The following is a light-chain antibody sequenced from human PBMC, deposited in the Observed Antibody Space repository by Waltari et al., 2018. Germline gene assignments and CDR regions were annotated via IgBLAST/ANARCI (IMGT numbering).Light chain of an antibody. J-gene: IGLJ1*01. Sequence: QSALTQPPSASGSLGQSVTISCTGTSRDVGGYNYVSWYQQHPGKAPKLMIYDVTKRPSGVPDRFSGSKSGNTASLTVSGLQAEDEADYYCSSYAGSNKVFGTGTKVTVL. CDR3: SSYAGSNKV. V-gene: IGLV2-8*01. CDR2: DVT. CDR1: SRDVGGYNY.